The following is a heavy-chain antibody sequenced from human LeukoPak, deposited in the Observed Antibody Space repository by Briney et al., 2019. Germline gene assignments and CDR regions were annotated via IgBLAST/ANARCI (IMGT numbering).Heavy chain of an antibody. CDR2: FSGSDGST. J-gene: IGHJ4*02. D-gene: IGHD2-21*01. CDR1: GFTFSSYA. V-gene: IGHV3-23*01. Sequence: GGSLRLSCAASGFTFSSYAMSWVRQAPGKGLEWVSGFSGSDGSTFYADSVKGRFTISRDNSKNTLYLQINSLRAEDTAIYYCAKGGIYFHDPLDYWGQGTLVTVSS. CDR3: AKGGIYFHDPLDY.